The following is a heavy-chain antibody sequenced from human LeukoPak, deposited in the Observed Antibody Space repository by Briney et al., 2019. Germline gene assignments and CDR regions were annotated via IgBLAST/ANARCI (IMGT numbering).Heavy chain of an antibody. V-gene: IGHV4-39*07. Sequence: PSETLSLTCTVSGGSISSSSYYWGWIRQPPGKGLEWIGSIYYSGSTYYNPSLKSRVTISVDTSKNQFSLKLSSVTAADTAVYYCARKLHEYPEAFDIWGQGTMVTVSS. D-gene: IGHD1-7*01. CDR3: ARKLHEYPEAFDI. J-gene: IGHJ3*02. CDR2: IYYSGST. CDR1: GGSISSSSYY.